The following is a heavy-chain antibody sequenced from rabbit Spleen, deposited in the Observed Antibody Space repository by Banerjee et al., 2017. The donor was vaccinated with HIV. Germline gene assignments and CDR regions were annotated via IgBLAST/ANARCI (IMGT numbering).Heavy chain of an antibody. D-gene: IGHD1-1*01. V-gene: IGHV1S40*01. CDR1: GFDFSTNYW. CDR2: IYSISGSA. Sequence: QSLEESGGDLVKPGASLTLTCTASGFDFSTNYWISWVRQAPGKGLEWIGCIYSISGSAYYASWAKGRFTCSKTSSTTVTLQMTRLTAADTATYFCARDTSSSFSSYGMDLWGPGTLVTVS. J-gene: IGHJ6*01. CDR3: ARDTSSSFSSYGMDL.